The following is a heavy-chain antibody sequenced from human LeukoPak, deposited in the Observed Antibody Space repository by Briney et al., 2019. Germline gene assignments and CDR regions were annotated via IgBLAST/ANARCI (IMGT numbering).Heavy chain of an antibody. Sequence: GGSLRLSCITSGITFGNYWMHWIRQAPGKGLVWVSSLFRDGSNTRYADSVKGRFTISRDNAKNTLYLQMNSLRGDDTAVYYCATLTEAVAGAAFDYWGQGTLVTVSS. CDR1: GITFGNYW. D-gene: IGHD6-19*01. CDR3: ATLTEAVAGAAFDY. CDR2: LFRDGSNT. J-gene: IGHJ4*02. V-gene: IGHV3-74*01.